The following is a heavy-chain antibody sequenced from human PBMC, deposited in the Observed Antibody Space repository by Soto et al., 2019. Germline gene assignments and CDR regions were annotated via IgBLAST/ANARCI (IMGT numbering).Heavy chain of an antibody. Sequence: QVQLVQSGPEVKKPGASVKVSSKASGYSFTSYGVSWVRQAPGQGLEWMGWISANSGNTDYAQKFRGRVTMTTETSTSTAYMDLRSLRSDDTAVYYCVRDPQRNDYWGQGTLVTVSS. J-gene: IGHJ4*02. CDR2: ISANSGNT. CDR3: VRDPQRNDY. D-gene: IGHD6-25*01. CDR1: GYSFTSYG. V-gene: IGHV1-18*04.